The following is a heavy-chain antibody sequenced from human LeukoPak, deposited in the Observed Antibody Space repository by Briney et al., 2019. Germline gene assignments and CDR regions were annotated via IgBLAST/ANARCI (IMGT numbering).Heavy chain of an antibody. Sequence: GGSLRLSCAASGFTFSSYAMSWVRQAPGKGLEWVSAISGSGGSTYYADSVKGRFTISRDNSKNTLYLQMNSLRAEDTAVYYCASCTGRRGWFDPWGQGTLVTVSS. CDR2: ISGSGGST. J-gene: IGHJ5*02. CDR3: ASCTGRRGWFDP. D-gene: IGHD2-8*01. CDR1: GFTFSSYA. V-gene: IGHV3-23*01.